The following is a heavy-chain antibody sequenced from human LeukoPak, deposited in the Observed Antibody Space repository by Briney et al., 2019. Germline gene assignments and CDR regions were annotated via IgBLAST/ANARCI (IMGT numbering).Heavy chain of an antibody. CDR2: IYHSGST. CDR3: ARLVVVIGLDY. V-gene: IGHV4-38-2*02. Sequence: PSETLSLTCTVSGYFISSGYYWGWIRQPPGKGLQWIGSIYHSGSTYYNPSLKSRVTISVDTSKNQFSLKLSSVTAADTAVYYCARLVVVIGLDYWGQGTLVTVSS. CDR1: GYFISSGYY. J-gene: IGHJ4*02. D-gene: IGHD3-22*01.